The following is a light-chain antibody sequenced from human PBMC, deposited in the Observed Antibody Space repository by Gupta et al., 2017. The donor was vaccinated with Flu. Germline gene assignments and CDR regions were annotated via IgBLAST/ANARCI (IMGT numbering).Light chain of an antibody. V-gene: IGKV3-20*01. CDR1: QSVSSSY. CDR3: QQYGNSPMYT. J-gene: IGKJ2*01. CDR2: GAS. Sequence: EIVLTQSPGTLSLSPGERATLSCRASQSVSSSYLGWYKQKPGQTPRLLIYGASSRATGIPDRFSGSGFGTDVTLTISRREPEDFAGYYCQQYGNSPMYTFGQGTKLEIK.